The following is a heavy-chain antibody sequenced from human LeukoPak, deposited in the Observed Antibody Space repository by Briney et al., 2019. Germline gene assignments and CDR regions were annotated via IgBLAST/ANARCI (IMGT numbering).Heavy chain of an antibody. J-gene: IGHJ4*02. CDR2: TYWDGDK. V-gene: IGHV2-5*02. CDR1: GFSLSASGVA. CDR3: VRAWGGGTLGD. D-gene: IGHD1-26*01. Sequence: GPTLVKPTQTLTLTCSFSGFSLSASGVAVGWIRQPPGKALDWLGFTYWDGDKRYSPSLKSRLTITKDTFKKEVVLTLTNMDPVDTATYYCVRAWGGGTLGDWGQGALVTVSS.